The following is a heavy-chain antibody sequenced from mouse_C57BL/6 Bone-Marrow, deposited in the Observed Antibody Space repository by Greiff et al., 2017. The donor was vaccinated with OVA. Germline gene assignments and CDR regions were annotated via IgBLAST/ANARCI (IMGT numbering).Heavy chain of an antibody. CDR1: GFTFSDYY. D-gene: IGHD2-4*01. CDR3: ARRNYYDLDY. J-gene: IGHJ2*01. V-gene: IGHV5-12*01. Sequence: EVKLMESGGGLVQPGGSLKLSCAASGFTFSDYYMYWVRQTPEKRLEWVAYISNGGGSTYYPDTVKGRFTISRDNAKNTLYLQMSRLKSEDTAMYYCARRNYYDLDYWGQGTTLTVSS. CDR2: ISNGGGST.